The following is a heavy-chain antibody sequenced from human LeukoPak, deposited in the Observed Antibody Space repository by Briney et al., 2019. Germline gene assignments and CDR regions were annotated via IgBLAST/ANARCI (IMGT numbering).Heavy chain of an antibody. V-gene: IGHV3-23*01. CDR1: GFTFSNHA. CDR3: AKNVVVKRYIDY. D-gene: IGHD2-15*01. J-gene: IGHJ4*02. CDR2: ISGSGRTT. Sequence: GGSLRLSCAASGFTFSNHAMSLVRQTPGKGLQRVSVISGSGRTTEYADSVKGRFTISRDNSKNTLSLQMNSLRVEDTAIYYCAKNVVVKRYIDYWGQGTLVTVSS.